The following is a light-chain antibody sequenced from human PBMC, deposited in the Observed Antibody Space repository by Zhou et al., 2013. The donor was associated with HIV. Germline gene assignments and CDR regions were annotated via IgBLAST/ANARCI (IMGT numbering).Light chain of an antibody. V-gene: IGKV3-11*01. CDR1: QSVRNS. Sequence: EIVLTQSPATLSLSPGERATLSCRASQSVRNSLAWYQQKPGHVPRLLIYDTSNRATGIPARFSGSGSGTDFTLTISSLEPEDCAIYFCQQRFRWPLTFGGGTRVEIK. CDR3: QQRFRWPLT. J-gene: IGKJ4*01. CDR2: DTS.